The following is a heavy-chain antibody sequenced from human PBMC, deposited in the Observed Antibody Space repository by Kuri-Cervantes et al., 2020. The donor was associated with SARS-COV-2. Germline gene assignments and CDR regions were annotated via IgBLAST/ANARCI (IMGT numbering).Heavy chain of an antibody. CDR3: ARDSPNYAVRDYYYYYGMDV. J-gene: IGHJ6*02. CDR1: GGSFSGYY. CDR2: INHSGST. D-gene: IGHD4/OR15-4a*01. V-gene: IGHV4-34*01. Sequence: SQTLPLTCAVYGGSFSGYYWSWIRQPPGKGLEWIGEINHSGSTNYNPSLKSRVTISVDTSKNQFSLKLSSVTAADTAVYYCARDSPNYAVRDYYYYYGMDVWGQGTTVT.